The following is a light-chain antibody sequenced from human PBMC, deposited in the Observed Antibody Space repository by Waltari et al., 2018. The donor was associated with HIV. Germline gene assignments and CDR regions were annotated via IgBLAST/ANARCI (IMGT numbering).Light chain of an antibody. CDR2: SNK. J-gene: IGLJ2*01. CDR1: SSNIGSNT. V-gene: IGLV1-44*01. CDR3: AAWDDSLNGVL. Sequence: QSVLTQPPSASGTPGQRVTISCSGCSSNIGSNTVNWYQQLPGTAPKLLIYSNKQRPSGVPDRFSGSKSGTSASLAISGLQSEDEADYYCAAWDDSLNGVLFGGGTKLTVL.